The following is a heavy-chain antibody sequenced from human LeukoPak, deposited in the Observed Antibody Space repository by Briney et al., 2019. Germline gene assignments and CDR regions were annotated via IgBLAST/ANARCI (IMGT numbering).Heavy chain of an antibody. V-gene: IGHV3-30*02. J-gene: IGHJ4*02. CDR2: IRAYGGSK. Sequence: GASVRLSCAASGYTFTTYGMHWVRQAPGQGLEWVAFIRAYGGSKYYTETVKGRFTITRDNSKSTLYLEMNSLRSEDTAVYYCAKDGSGQCTYFDYWGQGTLVTVSS. CDR1: GYTFTTYG. CDR3: AKDGSGQCTYFDY. D-gene: IGHD2-8*01.